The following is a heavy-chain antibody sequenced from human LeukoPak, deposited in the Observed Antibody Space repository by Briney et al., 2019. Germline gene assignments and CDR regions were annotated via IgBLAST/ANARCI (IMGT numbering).Heavy chain of an antibody. D-gene: IGHD5-12*01. CDR1: GLSFRNYS. Sequence: PGGFLRLSCAATGLSFRNYSMSWVRQAPGKGLEWVSSISSLGTYTYFADSLKGRFTMSRDNANNSLYLQMNSLRGEDTAVYYCARVFLTYSGYDLNFFDSWGQGALVAVSP. CDR2: ISSLGTYT. J-gene: IGHJ4*02. CDR3: ARVFLTYSGYDLNFFDS. V-gene: IGHV3-21*01.